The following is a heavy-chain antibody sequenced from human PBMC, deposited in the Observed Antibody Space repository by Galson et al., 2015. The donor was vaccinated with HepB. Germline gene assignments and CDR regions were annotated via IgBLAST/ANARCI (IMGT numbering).Heavy chain of an antibody. CDR2: IIPIFGIA. Sequence: SVKVSCKASGGTFSSYAISWGRQAPGQGLEWMGGIIPIFGIANYAQKFQGRVTITADESTSTAYMELSSLRSEDTAVYYCARARSSGYFNYWGQGTLVPVSS. J-gene: IGHJ4*02. D-gene: IGHD3-22*01. CDR3: ARARSSGYFNY. CDR1: GGTFSSYA. V-gene: IGHV1-69*13.